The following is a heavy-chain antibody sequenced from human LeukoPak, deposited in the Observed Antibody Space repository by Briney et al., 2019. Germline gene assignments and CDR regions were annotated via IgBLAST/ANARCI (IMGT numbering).Heavy chain of an antibody. CDR3: ARGKIWSPVYLSH. D-gene: IGHD3-10*01. J-gene: IGHJ4*02. CDR2: IYYSGST. CDR1: GGSIRGYY. Sequence: TSETLSLTCTVSGGSIRGYYWGWIRQPPGKGLEWIGYIYYSGSTNYNPSLKSRLTISVDTSKNQFSLKLSSVTAADTAVYYCARGKIWSPVYLSHWGQGTLVTVSS. V-gene: IGHV4-59*01.